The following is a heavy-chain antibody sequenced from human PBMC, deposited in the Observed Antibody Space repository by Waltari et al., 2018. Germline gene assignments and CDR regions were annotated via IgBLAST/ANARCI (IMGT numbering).Heavy chain of an antibody. CDR2: IYYSGST. CDR3: ARRRSYYDILTGYPVTVPFDY. Sequence: QLQLQESGPGLVKPSETLSLTCTVSGGSISSSSYYWGWIRQPPGKGLEWIGSIYYSGSTYYNPSLKSRVTISVDTSKNQFSLKLSSVTAADTAVYYCARRRSYYDILTGYPVTVPFDYWGQGTLVTVSS. CDR1: GGSISSSSYY. V-gene: IGHV4-39*01. J-gene: IGHJ4*02. D-gene: IGHD3-9*01.